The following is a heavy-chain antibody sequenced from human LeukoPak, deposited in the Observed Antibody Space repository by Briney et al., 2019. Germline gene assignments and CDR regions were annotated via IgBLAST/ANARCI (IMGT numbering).Heavy chain of an antibody. J-gene: IGHJ5*02. V-gene: IGHV1-18*01. Sequence: ASVKVSCKASGYTFTSYGISWVRQAPGQGLEWMGWISAYNGNTNYAQKLQGRVTMTTDASTSTAYMELRSLRSDDTAVYYCARVPSYQPLTWFDPWGQGALVTVSS. CDR1: GYTFTSYG. CDR3: ARVPSYQPLTWFDP. CDR2: ISAYNGNT. D-gene: IGHD2-2*01.